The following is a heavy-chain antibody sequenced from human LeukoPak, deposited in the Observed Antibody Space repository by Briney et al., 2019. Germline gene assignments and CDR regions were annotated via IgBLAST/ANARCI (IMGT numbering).Heavy chain of an antibody. CDR3: AKDQELWFEPIYYYYGMDV. J-gene: IGHJ6*02. V-gene: IGHV3-23*01. D-gene: IGHD3-10*01. Sequence: GGSLRLSCAASGFTFSSYAMSWVRQAPGKGLEWVSAISGSGGSTYYADSVKGRFTISRDNSKNTLYLQMNSLRAEDTAVYDCAKDQELWFEPIYYYYGMDVWGQGTTVTVSS. CDR2: ISGSGGST. CDR1: GFTFSSYA.